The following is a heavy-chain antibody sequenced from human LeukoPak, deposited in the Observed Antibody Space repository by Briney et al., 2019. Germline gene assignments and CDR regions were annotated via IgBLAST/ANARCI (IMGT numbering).Heavy chain of an antibody. CDR3: AVVDTAMVKYYYYYMDV. CDR1: NYTFTNYG. D-gene: IGHD5-18*01. J-gene: IGHJ6*03. Sequence: ASVKVSCKASNYTFTNYGITWVRQAPGHGLEWMGWISGSNGDTNYAQNLKDRVTMTTDTSTNTAYMELSSLRSEDTAVYYCAVVDTAMVKYYYYYMDVWGKGTTVTVSS. CDR2: ISGSNGDT. V-gene: IGHV1-18*01.